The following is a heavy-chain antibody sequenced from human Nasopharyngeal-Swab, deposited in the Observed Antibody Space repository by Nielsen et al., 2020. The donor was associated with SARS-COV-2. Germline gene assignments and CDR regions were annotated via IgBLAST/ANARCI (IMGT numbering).Heavy chain of an antibody. V-gene: IGHV1-24*01. CDR2: VAPEDGEP. Sequence: ASVKVSCKVSGYTLTVLPIHWVRQAPGKGLEWMGIVAPEDGEPIYAQNFQGRVTMTEDTSTYTAYLELSSLRSEDTAVYYCASEGSGVFGVVIYAFDIWGPGTLVTVSS. D-gene: IGHD3-3*01. CDR1: GYTLTVLP. CDR3: ASEGSGVFGVVIYAFDI. J-gene: IGHJ3*02.